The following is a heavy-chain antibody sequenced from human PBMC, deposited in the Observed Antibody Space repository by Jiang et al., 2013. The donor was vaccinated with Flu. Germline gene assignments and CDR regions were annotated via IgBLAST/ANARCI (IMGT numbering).Heavy chain of an antibody. CDR2: IYPGDSDT. V-gene: IGHV5-51*01. Sequence: PGKGRGVDGIIYPGDSDTRYSPSFQGQVTISADKSISTAYLQWSSLKASDTAMYYCASSVTGTTEDYYYGMDVWGQGTTVTVSS. J-gene: IGHJ6*02. D-gene: IGHD1-7*01. CDR3: ASSVTGTTEDYYYGMDV.